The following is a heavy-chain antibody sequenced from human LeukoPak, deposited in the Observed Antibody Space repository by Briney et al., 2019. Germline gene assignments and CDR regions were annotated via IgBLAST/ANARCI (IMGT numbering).Heavy chain of an antibody. J-gene: IGHJ3*02. D-gene: IGHD2-15*01. CDR2: INHSGST. V-gene: IGHV4-34*01. CDR1: GGSFSGYY. CDR3: ARWKTGYCSGGSCYAFDI. Sequence: SETLSLTCAVYGGSFSGYYWSWIRQPPGKWLEWIGEINHSGSTNYNPSLKSRVTISVDTSKNQFSLKLSSVTAADTAVYYCARWKTGYCSGGSCYAFDIWGQGTMVTVSS.